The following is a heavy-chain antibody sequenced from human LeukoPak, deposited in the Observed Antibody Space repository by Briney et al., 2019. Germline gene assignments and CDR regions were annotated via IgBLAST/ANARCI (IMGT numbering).Heavy chain of an antibody. CDR3: ARDYGASRNGYFDY. CDR2: ISYSGSA. Sequence: SETLSLTCTVSGGSISSYYWSWIRQPPGKGLEWIGSISYSGSANYNPSLKSRVTTSLDTSKNQYSLKLSAVTAADTAVYYCARDYGASRNGYFDYWGQGTLVTVFS. CDR1: GGSISSYY. J-gene: IGHJ4*02. D-gene: IGHD4/OR15-4a*01. V-gene: IGHV4-59*08.